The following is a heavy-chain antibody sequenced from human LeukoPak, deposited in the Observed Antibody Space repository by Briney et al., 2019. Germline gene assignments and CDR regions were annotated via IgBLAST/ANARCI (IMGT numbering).Heavy chain of an antibody. CDR2: ISYDGSNK. CDR3: ARGSSLAYYVDV. V-gene: IGHV3-30-3*01. J-gene: IGHJ6*03. D-gene: IGHD3-16*02. Sequence: GGSLRLSCAASAFTFSSYAVHWVRQAPGKGLEWVAVISYDGSNKYYADSVKGRFTISRDNAKNSLYLQMNSLRAEDTAVYYCARGSSLAYYVDVWGKGTTVTVSS. CDR1: AFTFSSYA.